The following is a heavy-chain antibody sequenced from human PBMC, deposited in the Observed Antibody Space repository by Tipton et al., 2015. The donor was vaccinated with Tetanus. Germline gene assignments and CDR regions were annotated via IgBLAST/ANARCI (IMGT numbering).Heavy chain of an antibody. D-gene: IGHD5/OR15-5a*01. V-gene: IGHV4-59*01. CDR1: GASISGYY. CDR3: AKDGCFSVGCLGSDY. Sequence: TLSLTCTVSGASISGYYWSWIRQTPGKGLEWIGYIYSSGSFNYNPSLRSRVTLSVDTSQKQFSLNLRSMTAADTAVYYCAKDGCFSVGCLGSDYWGQGNLVTVSS. CDR2: IYSSGSF. J-gene: IGHJ4*02.